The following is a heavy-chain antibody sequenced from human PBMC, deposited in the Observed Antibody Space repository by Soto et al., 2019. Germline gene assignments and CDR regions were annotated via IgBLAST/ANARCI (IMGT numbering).Heavy chain of an antibody. CDR3: EKDLRGHYDSSGYFAPGADY. CDR2: ISYDGSNK. CDR1: GFTFSSYG. D-gene: IGHD3-22*01. J-gene: IGHJ4*02. V-gene: IGHV3-30*18. Sequence: PGWSLRLSCAASGFTFSSYGMHWVRQAPGKGLEWVAVISYDGSNKYYADSVKGRFTISRDNSKNTLYLQMNSLRAEDTAVYYCEKDLRGHYDSSGYFAPGADYWGQGNLVTVSS.